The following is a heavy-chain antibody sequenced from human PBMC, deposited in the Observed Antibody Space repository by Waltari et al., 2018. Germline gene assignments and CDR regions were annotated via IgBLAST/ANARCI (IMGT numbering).Heavy chain of an antibody. CDR1: GGSISSYY. J-gene: IGHJ4*02. D-gene: IGHD4-17*01. CDR2: IYYSGRT. Sequence: QVQLQESGPGLVKPSETLSLTCTVSGGSISSYYWSWIRQPPGKGLEWIGYIYYSGRTNYNPSLKSRVTISVDTSKNQFSLKLSSVTAADTAVYYCASHPHYGDYVDYWGQGTLVTVSS. CDR3: ASHPHYGDYVDY. V-gene: IGHV4-59*01.